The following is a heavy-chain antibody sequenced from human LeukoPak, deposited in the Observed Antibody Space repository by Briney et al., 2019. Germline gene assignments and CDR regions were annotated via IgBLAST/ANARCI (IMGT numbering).Heavy chain of an antibody. CDR1: GFTFTTYA. CDR3: ARDRWGYSYGGE. Sequence: GGSLRLSCGASGFTFTTYAMTWVRQAPGKGLEWVSYISSSSSTIYYADSVKGRFTISRDNAKNSLYLQMNSLRAEDTAVYYCARDRWGYSYGGEWGQGTLVTVSS. J-gene: IGHJ4*02. V-gene: IGHV3-48*01. D-gene: IGHD5-18*01. CDR2: ISSSSSTI.